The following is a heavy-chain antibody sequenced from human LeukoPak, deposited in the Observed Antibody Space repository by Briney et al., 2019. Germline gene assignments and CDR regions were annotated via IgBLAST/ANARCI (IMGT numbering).Heavy chain of an antibody. CDR1: GYTFTSYG. CDR2: ISAYNGNT. Sequence: ASVKVSCKASGYTFTSYGISWVRQAPGQGLEWMGWISAYNGNTNYAQKLQGRVTMTTDTSTSTAYMELRSLRSDDTAVYYCASSYYYDSSGYYGYYYYGMDVWGQETTVTVSS. CDR3: ASSYYYDSSGYYGYYYYGMDV. V-gene: IGHV1-18*01. D-gene: IGHD3-22*01. J-gene: IGHJ6*02.